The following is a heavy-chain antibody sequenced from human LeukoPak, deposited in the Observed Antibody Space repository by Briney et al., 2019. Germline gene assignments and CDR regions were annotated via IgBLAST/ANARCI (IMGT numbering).Heavy chain of an antibody. J-gene: IGHJ4*02. Sequence: LSGGSLRLSCAASGFTFSGHAMSWVRQAPGRGLEWVSVISESGDTTYYADSAKGRFTMSRDNSKNTLYLQMNSLRAEDTAVYYCAKVGWTSSDPSAYWGQGTLVTVSS. CDR1: GFTFSGHA. CDR2: ISESGDTT. V-gene: IGHV3-23*01. D-gene: IGHD2-2*01. CDR3: AKVGWTSSDPSAY.